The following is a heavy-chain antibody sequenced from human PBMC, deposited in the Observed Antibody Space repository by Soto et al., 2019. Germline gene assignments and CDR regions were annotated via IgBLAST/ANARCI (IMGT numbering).Heavy chain of an antibody. CDR1: GGTFSSSD. CDR3: ARWPQPRYTADPYAVDV. J-gene: IGHJ6*02. CDR2: IVPSLDTT. Sequence: QVHLVQSGTEVKKPGTSVKVSCKASGGTFSSSDFSWVRQAPGQGLEWMGMIVPSLDTTNYAQKFQARVTITADEVTSTAYMELRSLRSEHTAVYYCARWPQPRYTADPYAVDVWGQGTRVIVSS. V-gene: IGHV1-69*11. D-gene: IGHD3-16*02.